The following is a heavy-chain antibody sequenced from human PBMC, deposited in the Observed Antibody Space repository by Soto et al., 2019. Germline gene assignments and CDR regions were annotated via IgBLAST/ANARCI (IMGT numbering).Heavy chain of an antibody. J-gene: IGHJ4*02. D-gene: IGHD2-2*01. CDR2: INPSGGST. CDR1: GYTFTSYY. CDR3: ARDRGLYLVPAAMYYFDY. Sequence: ASVKVSCKASGYTFTSYYMHWVRQAPGQGLEWMGIINPSGGSTSYAQKFQGRVTMTRDTSTSTVYMELSSLRSEDTAVYYCARDRGLYLVPAAMYYFDYWGQGTLVTVSS. V-gene: IGHV1-46*01.